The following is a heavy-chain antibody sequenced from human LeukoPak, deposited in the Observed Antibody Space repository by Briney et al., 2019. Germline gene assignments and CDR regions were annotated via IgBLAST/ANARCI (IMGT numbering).Heavy chain of an antibody. CDR1: GFTFSNSW. D-gene: IGHD2-2*01. J-gene: IGHJ4*02. CDR3: ARNALLDY. V-gene: IGHV3-7*01. Sequence: GGSLRLSCAASGFTFSNSWMSWVRQAPGKGLEWLAFIKLDGSEKYYVASVKGRFTVSRDNAKESLYLQMNILRVEDTAVYYCARNALLDYWGQGTLVTVSS. CDR2: IKLDGSEK.